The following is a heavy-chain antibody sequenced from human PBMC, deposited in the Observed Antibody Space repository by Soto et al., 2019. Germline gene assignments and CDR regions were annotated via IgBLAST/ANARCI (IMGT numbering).Heavy chain of an antibody. CDR3: AKGNNYGDPRRGDAFDF. J-gene: IGHJ3*01. Sequence: QVQLVQSGAEVEKPGASVKVSCKASGYNFRSSAMHWVRQAPGQRLEWMAWINVGNGNTRYSEKFQGRVTITRDTSASTAYMEVSSLRSEDTAVYYCAKGNNYGDPRRGDAFDFWGQGTMVTVSS. V-gene: IGHV1-3*01. CDR2: INVGNGNT. D-gene: IGHD4-17*01. CDR1: GYNFRSSA.